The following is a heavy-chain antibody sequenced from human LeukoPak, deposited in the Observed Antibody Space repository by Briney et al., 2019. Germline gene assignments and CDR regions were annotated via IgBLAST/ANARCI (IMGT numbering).Heavy chain of an antibody. CDR3: ASGYYDVLTGHAY. J-gene: IGHJ4*02. CDR2: IYSGGST. Sequence: GGSLRLSCAASGFTVSSIYMTWVRQAPGKGLEWVSVIYSGGSTYYADSVKGRFTISRDKSMNTLYLQMNSLRAEDTAVYYCASGYYDVLTGHAYWGQGTLVTVSS. D-gene: IGHD3-9*01. CDR1: GFTVSSIY. V-gene: IGHV3-53*01.